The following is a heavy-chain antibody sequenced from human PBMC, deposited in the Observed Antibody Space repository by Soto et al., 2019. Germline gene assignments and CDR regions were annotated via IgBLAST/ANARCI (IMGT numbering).Heavy chain of an antibody. CDR3: ARDPSGSGPNFDY. J-gene: IGHJ4*02. D-gene: IGHD3-10*01. CDR1: GGSISSGGYS. Sequence: SETLSLTCAVSGGSISSGGYSWSWIRQPPGKGLEWIGYIDHSGSTYYNPSLKSRVTISVDTSKNQLSLKLYSVTAADTAVYYCARDPSGSGPNFDYWGQGAVVTVSS. CDR2: IDHSGST. V-gene: IGHV4-30-2*01.